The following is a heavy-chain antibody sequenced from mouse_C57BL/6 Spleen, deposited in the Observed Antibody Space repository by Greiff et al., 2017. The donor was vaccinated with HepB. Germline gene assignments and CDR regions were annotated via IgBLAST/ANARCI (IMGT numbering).Heavy chain of an antibody. D-gene: IGHD1-1*01. Sequence: VQLQQSGAELVRPGSSVKLSCKASGYTFTSYWMHWVKQRPIQGLEWIGNIDPSDSETHYNQKFKDKATLTVDKSSSTAYMQLSSLTSEDSAVYYCARDGDYGSSDWYFDVWGTGTTVTVSS. V-gene: IGHV1-52*01. CDR3: ARDGDYGSSDWYFDV. CDR1: GYTFTSYW. CDR2: IDPSDSET. J-gene: IGHJ1*03.